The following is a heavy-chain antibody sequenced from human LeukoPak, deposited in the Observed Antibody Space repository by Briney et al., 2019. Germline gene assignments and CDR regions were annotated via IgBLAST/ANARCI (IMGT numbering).Heavy chain of an antibody. CDR2: ISYDGSNK. Sequence: GGSLRLSCAASGFTFSSYGMHWVRQAPGKGLEWVAVISYDGSNKYYADSVKGRFTISGDNSKNTLYLQMNSLRAEDTAVYYCAKDGGCSSTSCYSPYYFDYWGQGTLVTVSS. D-gene: IGHD2-2*01. CDR3: AKDGGCSSTSCYSPYYFDY. V-gene: IGHV3-30*18. J-gene: IGHJ4*02. CDR1: GFTFSSYG.